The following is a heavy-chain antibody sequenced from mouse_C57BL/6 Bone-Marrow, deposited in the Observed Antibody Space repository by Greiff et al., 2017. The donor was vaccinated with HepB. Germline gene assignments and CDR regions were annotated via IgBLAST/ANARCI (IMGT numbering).Heavy chain of an antibody. CDR3: ARRNGYYEGGFAY. Sequence: QVQLKQSGAELVRPGTSVKVSCKASGYAFTNYLIEWVKQRPGQGLEWIGVINPGSGGTNYNEKFKGKATLTADKSSSTAYMQLSSLTSEDSAVYFCARRNGYYEGGFAYWGQGTLVTVSA. V-gene: IGHV1-54*01. D-gene: IGHD2-3*01. J-gene: IGHJ3*01. CDR2: INPGSGGT. CDR1: GYAFTNYL.